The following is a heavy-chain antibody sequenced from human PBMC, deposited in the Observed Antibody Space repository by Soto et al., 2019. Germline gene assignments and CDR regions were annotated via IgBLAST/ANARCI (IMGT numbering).Heavy chain of an antibody. D-gene: IGHD3-10*01. J-gene: IGHJ5*02. Sequence: PSETLSLTCTVSGGSISSYYWSWIRQPPGKGLEWIGYIYYSGSTNYNPSLKSRVTISVDTSKNQFSLKLSSVTAADTAVYYCARSETDYGSGSYGSYWFDPWGQGTLVTVSS. CDR2: IYYSGST. V-gene: IGHV4-59*01. CDR3: ARSETDYGSGSYGSYWFDP. CDR1: GGSISSYY.